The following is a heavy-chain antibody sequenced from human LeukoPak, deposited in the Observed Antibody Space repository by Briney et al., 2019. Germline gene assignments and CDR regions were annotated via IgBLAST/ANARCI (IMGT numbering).Heavy chain of an antibody. CDR1: GFIFSRYS. D-gene: IGHD4-11*01. CDR2: ISSSGSTI. CDR3: ARHYSKHFDY. V-gene: IGHV3-48*04. Sequence: PGGSLRLSCAASGFIFSRYSMNWVRQAPGKGLEWVSYISSSGSTIYYADSVKGRFTISRDNAKNSLYLQMNSLRAEDTAVYYCARHYSKHFDYWGQGTLVTVSS. J-gene: IGHJ4*02.